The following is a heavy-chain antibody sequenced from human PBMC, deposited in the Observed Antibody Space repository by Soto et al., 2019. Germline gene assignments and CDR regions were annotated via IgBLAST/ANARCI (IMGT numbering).Heavy chain of an antibody. Sequence: QVQLVQSGAEVKKPGASVKVSCKASGYTFTGYYMHWVRQAPGQGLEWMGWINPNSGGTNYAQKFQGRVTMTRDTSISTAYMELSRLRSDDTAVYYCASATRIAAAGTVPCFDPWGQGTLVTVSS. CDR1: GYTFTGYY. V-gene: IGHV1-2*02. CDR3: ASATRIAAAGTVPCFDP. J-gene: IGHJ5*02. D-gene: IGHD6-13*01. CDR2: INPNSGGT.